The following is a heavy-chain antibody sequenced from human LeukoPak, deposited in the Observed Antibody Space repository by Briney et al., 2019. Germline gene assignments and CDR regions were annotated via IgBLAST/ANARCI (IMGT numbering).Heavy chain of an antibody. CDR1: GGSISSSSHY. Sequence: SETLSLTCNVSGGSISSSSHYWGWIRQPPGKGLEWIGSIYYSGSTRYNPSLKSRVTISVDTSKNQFSLKLSSVTAADTAVYYCASSRYYGSGLIPVGEVLVWGQGTLVTVSS. CDR2: IYYSGST. D-gene: IGHD3-10*01. V-gene: IGHV4-39*07. CDR3: ASSRYYGSGLIPVGEVLV. J-gene: IGHJ4*02.